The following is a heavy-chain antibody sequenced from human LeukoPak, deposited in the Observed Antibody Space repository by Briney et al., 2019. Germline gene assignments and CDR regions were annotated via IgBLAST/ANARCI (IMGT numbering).Heavy chain of an antibody. CDR1: GFNFNMFA. Sequence: VGSLRLPCTGSGFNFNMFAMNWVRQAPGQGLEWVSGLSRGGGTTNYADSVKGRFTISRDKSKNMVFLQMNSLRPEDTAVYYCAKEQRIRHCSEGVCMEGYYFDYWGQGSLVTVSS. V-gene: IGHV3-23*01. J-gene: IGHJ4*02. CDR3: AKEQRIRHCSEGVCMEGYYFDY. CDR2: LSRGGGTT. D-gene: IGHD2-8*01.